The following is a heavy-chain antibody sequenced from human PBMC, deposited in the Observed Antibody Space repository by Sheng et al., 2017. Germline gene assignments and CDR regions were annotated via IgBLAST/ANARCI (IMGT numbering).Heavy chain of an antibody. D-gene: IGHD3-16*01. J-gene: IGHJ6*03. Sequence: EVQLVESGGGLVQPGGSLRLSCAASGFTFSSYEMNWVRQAPGKGPEWVLYISSSGSTIYYADSVKGRFTISRDNAKNSLYLQMNSLGAEDTAVYYCARGITGGVCYYIDVWGQGTTVTVSS. CDR3: ARGITGGVCYYIDV. CDR1: GFTFSSYE. V-gene: IGHV3-48*03. CDR2: ISSSGSTI.